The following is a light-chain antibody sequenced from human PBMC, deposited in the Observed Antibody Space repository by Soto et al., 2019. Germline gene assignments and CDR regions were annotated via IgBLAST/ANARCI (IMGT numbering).Light chain of an antibody. CDR3: QSADTSGNIEV. J-gene: IGLJ1*01. CDR1: ALPRQY. CDR2: QDT. V-gene: IGLV3-25*02. Sequence: SYYLTEPPSMSVSPGQTAVITCSGDALPRQYVYWFKQKPGQAPVLVIYQDTRRPPTIPARFSGSASGTTVSLTISGVQADDEADYYCQSADTSGNIEVFGPGHKVTVL.